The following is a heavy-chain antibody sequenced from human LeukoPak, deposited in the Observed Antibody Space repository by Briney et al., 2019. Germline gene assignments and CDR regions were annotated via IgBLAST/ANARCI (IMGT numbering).Heavy chain of an antibody. CDR2: IKQDGSEK. CDR3: AREGYYYDSSGYHYYYYMDV. CDR1: SSYA. J-gene: IGHJ6*03. Sequence: PGGSLRLSCAVSSSYAMTWVRQAPGKGLEWVANIKQDGSEKYYVDSVKGRFTISRDNAKNSLYLQMNSLRAEDTAVYYCAREGYYYDSSGYHYYYYMDVWGKGTTVTVSS. D-gene: IGHD3-22*01. V-gene: IGHV3-7*01.